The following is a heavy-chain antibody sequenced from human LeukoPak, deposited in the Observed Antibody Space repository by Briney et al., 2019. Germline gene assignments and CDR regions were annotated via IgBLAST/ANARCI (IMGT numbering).Heavy chain of an antibody. CDR1: GFTFSDYY. V-gene: IGHV3-11*01. Sequence: GGSLRLSCAASGFTFSDYYMSWIRQAPGKGLEWVSYISSSGSTIYYPDSVKGRFTISRDNAKNSLYLQMNSLRAEDTAVYYCASTIVVPAGYYYGMDVWGQGTTVTVSS. J-gene: IGHJ6*02. CDR3: ASTIVVPAGYYYGMDV. CDR2: ISSSGSTI. D-gene: IGHD2-2*01.